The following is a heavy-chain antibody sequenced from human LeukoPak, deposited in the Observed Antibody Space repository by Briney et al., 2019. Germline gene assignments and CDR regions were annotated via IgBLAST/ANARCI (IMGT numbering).Heavy chain of an antibody. D-gene: IGHD2-8*01. CDR2: VKEDGSGE. J-gene: IGHJ4*02. CDR3: AKKYVY. V-gene: IGHV3-7*03. CDR1: GFSFSTYW. Sequence: GGSLRLSCAASGFSFSTYWMSWVRQAPGKGLEWVANVKEDGSGEFCVDSVKGRFTFSRDNRKKSLYLQMNSLRVEDTAVYYCAKKYVYWGQGTLVTVSS.